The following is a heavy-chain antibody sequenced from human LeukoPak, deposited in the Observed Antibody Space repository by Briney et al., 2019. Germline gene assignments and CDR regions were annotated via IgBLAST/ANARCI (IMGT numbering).Heavy chain of an antibody. CDR3: ARDPYDAFDI. CDR1: GFIFSGYS. J-gene: IGHJ3*02. Sequence: PGGSLRLSCEGFGFIFSGYSMNWVRQAPGKGLEWVSSISSSSGYKYYAESFRGRFTISRDNAKNSLYLQINSLRPEDTAMYYCARDPYDAFDIWGQGTMVTVSS. CDR2: ISSSSGYK. V-gene: IGHV3-21*01.